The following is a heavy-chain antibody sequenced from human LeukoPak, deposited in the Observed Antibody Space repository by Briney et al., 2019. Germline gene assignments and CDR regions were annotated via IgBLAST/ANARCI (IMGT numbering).Heavy chain of an antibody. CDR3: ASQFREYSSSWYTEGDWFDP. V-gene: IGHV1-2*02. D-gene: IGHD6-13*01. CDR1: GYTFTSYY. Sequence: GASVKVSCKASGYTFTSYYMHWVRQAPGQGLEWMGWINPNSGGTNYAQKFQGRVTMTRDTSISTAYMELSRLRSDDTAVYYCASQFREYSSSWYTEGDWFDPWGQGTLVTVSS. CDR2: INPNSGGT. J-gene: IGHJ5*02.